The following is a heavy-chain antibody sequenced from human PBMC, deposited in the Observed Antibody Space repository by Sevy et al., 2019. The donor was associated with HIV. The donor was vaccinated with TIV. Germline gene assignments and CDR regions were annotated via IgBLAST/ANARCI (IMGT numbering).Heavy chain of an antibody. J-gene: IGHJ4*02. CDR3: ARDLISGSYSQSLDY. CDR1: GFTFSSHA. Sequence: GGSLRLSCAASGFTFSSHAMHWVRQAPGKGLDWVAVISSAGNSQYSADSVKGRFTISRDNSKNTLYLQMDSLRVEDTAVYYCARDLISGSYSQSLDYWGQGTLVTVSS. CDR2: ISSAGNSQ. D-gene: IGHD1-26*01. V-gene: IGHV3-30*04.